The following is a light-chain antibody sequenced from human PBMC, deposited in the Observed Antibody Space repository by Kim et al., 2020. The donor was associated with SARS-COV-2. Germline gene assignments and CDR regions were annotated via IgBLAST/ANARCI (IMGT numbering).Light chain of an antibody. J-gene: IGKJ1*01. CDR1: QSISSW. CDR2: AAS. Sequence: DIQMTQSPSSLSASVGDRVTITCRASQSISSWLAWYQQKPGKAPKLLIYAASSLESGVPSRFSGSGSGTEFTLTISSLQPDDFATYHLHKYNRYPTFG. V-gene: IGKV1-5*01. CDR3: HKYNRYPT.